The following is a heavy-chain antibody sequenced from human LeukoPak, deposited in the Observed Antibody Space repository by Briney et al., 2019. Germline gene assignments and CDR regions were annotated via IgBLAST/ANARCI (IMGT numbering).Heavy chain of an antibody. Sequence: PGGSLRLSCTASGFTFSRSWMSWVRQAPGKGLEWVANIKQDGSEKYYVDSVKGRFTISRDNAKNSLYLQMNSLRAEDTAVYYCARAYEGYDRSGYYFNYWGQGTLVTVSS. CDR1: GFTFSRSW. J-gene: IGHJ4*02. CDR2: IKQDGSEK. CDR3: ARAYEGYDRSGYYFNY. D-gene: IGHD3-22*01. V-gene: IGHV3-7*01.